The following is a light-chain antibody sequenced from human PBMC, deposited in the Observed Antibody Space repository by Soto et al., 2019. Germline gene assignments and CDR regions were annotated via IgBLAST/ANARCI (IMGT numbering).Light chain of an antibody. J-gene: IGKJ1*01. CDR2: GAS. CDR3: QQYGSSPLT. V-gene: IGKV3-20*01. Sequence: EIVLAQSPGPLSFSPGERATLSCRSSQSVSSNYLAWYQQKPGQAPRLLIYGASSRATGIPDRLSGSGSGTDFTLTISRLEPEDFAVYYCQQYGSSPLTFGQGTKVDIK. CDR1: QSVSSNY.